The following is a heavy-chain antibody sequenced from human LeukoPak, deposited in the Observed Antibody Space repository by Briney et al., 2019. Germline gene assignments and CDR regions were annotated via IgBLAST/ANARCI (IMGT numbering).Heavy chain of an antibody. V-gene: IGHV3-21*06. Sequence: KAGGSLRLSWAAAGFTFSSYSMNGVRQAPGKGLEWVSSISSSSSYIYYADSVKGRFTISRVNAKNSLYLQMDSLRVEDTAVYYCARDPYSGNYGAYYYYYMDVWGKGTTVAISS. CDR1: GFTFSSYS. J-gene: IGHJ6*03. CDR2: ISSSSSYI. D-gene: IGHD1-26*01. CDR3: ARDPYSGNYGAYYYYYMDV.